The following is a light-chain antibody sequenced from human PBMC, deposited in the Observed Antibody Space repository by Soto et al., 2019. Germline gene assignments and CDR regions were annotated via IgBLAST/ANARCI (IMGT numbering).Light chain of an antibody. CDR1: QSVSSNY. J-gene: IGKJ1*01. V-gene: IGKV3-20*01. CDR2: GIS. CDR3: EQYGSSPRT. Sequence: EIVLTQSPGTLSLSPGERATLSCRASQSVSSNYLAWYQQRPGQAPRLLIYGISTRATGIPDRFSGSRSGTDFTLTISSLEPEDFAVYYCEQYGSSPRTFGQGTKVEIK.